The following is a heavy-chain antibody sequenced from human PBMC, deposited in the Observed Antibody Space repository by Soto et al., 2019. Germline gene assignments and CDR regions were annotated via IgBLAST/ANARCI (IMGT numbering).Heavy chain of an antibody. D-gene: IGHD5-18*01. CDR2: INHSGST. CDR3: ARGGYSYGYARRHRTVWFDP. J-gene: IGHJ5*02. Sequence: QVQLQQWGAGLLKPSETLSLTCAVYGGSFSGYYWSWIRQPPGKGLEWIGEINHSGSTNYNPSLKSRVTISVDTSKNQFSLKLSSVTAADTAVYYCARGGYSYGYARRHRTVWFDPWGQGTLVTVSS. CDR1: GGSFSGYY. V-gene: IGHV4-34*01.